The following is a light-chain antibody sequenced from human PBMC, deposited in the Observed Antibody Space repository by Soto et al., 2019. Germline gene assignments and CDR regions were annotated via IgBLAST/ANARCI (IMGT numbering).Light chain of an antibody. CDR3: QQRSNWPLT. Sequence: EIGLTQSPATLSLSPGERATLSCRASQSVSSYLAWYQQKPGQAPRLLLYDASNRATGVPARFSGSGSGTDFTLTISSLEPEDFAVYSCQQRSNWPLTFGGGTKVEIK. J-gene: IGKJ4*01. V-gene: IGKV3-11*01. CDR2: DAS. CDR1: QSVSSY.